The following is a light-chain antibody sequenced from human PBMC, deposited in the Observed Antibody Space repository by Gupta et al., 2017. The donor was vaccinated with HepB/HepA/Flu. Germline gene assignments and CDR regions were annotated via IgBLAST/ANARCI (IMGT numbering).Light chain of an antibody. CDR1: QSVLYSSNNKNY. J-gene: IGKJ4*01. Sequence: DIVMTQSPDSLAVSLGERATINCKSSQSVLYSSNNKNYLAWYQQKPGQPPKLLIYWASTRELGVPDRFSGSGSGTDFTLTISSLQAEDVAVYYCQQDYSTPLTFGGGTRVEIK. V-gene: IGKV4-1*01. CDR2: WAS. CDR3: QQDYSTPLT.